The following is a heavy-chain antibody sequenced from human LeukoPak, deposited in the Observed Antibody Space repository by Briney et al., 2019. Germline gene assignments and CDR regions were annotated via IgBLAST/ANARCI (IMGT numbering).Heavy chain of an antibody. CDR2: IFFSGST. J-gene: IGHJ3*02. Sequence: SETLSLTCNVSGGSIRSSSYYWAWIRQPPGKGLEWIGTIFFSGSTYYNPSLNSRLTISIDTSKNQFSLKMTSVTAADTAVYYCATPTCGGYCPPVFHIWGQGTMVTVSS. CDR1: GGSIRSSSYY. D-gene: IGHD2-21*02. CDR3: ATPTCGGYCPPVFHI. V-gene: IGHV4-39*01.